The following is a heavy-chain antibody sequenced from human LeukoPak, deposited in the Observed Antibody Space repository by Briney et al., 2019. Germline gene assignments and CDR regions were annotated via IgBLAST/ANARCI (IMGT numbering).Heavy chain of an antibody. V-gene: IGHV3-74*01. CDR1: GFTFSSYW. J-gene: IGHJ3*02. CDR3: ARGTGYAVFDI. Sequence: PGGSLRLSCAASGFTFSSYWMHWVRQAPVKGLVWVSRINSDGSSTDYADSVKGRFTISRDNAKNTLYLRMNSLRAEDTAVYYCARGTGYAVFDIWGQGTMVTVSS. CDR2: INSDGSST. D-gene: IGHD5-12*01.